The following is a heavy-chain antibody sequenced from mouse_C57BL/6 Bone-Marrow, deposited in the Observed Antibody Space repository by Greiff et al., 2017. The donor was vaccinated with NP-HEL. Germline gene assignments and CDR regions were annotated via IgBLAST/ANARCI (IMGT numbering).Heavy chain of an antibody. V-gene: IGHV2-5*01. CDR3: AILYDGYLWFAY. Sequence: VKLQESGPGLVQPSQSLSITCTVSGFSLTSYGVHWVRQSPGKGLEWLGVIWRGGSTDYNAAFMSRLSITKDNSKSQVFFKMNSLQADDTAIYYCAILYDGYLWFAYWGQGTLVTVSA. CDR2: IWRGGST. J-gene: IGHJ3*01. D-gene: IGHD2-3*01. CDR1: GFSLTSYG.